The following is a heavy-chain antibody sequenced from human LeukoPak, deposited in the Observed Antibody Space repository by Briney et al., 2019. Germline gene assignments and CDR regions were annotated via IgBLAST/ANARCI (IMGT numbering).Heavy chain of an antibody. D-gene: IGHD4-17*01. Sequence: PSETLSLTYAVYGGSFSGYYWSGIRQPPGKGLEWIGEINHSGSTNYNPSLKSRVTISVDTSKNQFSLKLSSVTAADTAVYYCARDRGDYLDAFDIWGQGTMVTVSS. CDR1: GGSFSGYY. CDR3: ARDRGDYLDAFDI. J-gene: IGHJ3*02. V-gene: IGHV4-34*01. CDR2: INHSGST.